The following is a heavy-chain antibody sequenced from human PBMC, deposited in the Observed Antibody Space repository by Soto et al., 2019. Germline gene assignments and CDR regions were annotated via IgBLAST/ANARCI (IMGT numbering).Heavy chain of an antibody. Sequence: GASVKVSCKASGGTFSSYAISWVRQAPGQGLEWMGGIIPIFGTANYAQKFQGRVTITADESTSTAYMELSSLRSEDTAVYYCARGLFDYCSSTSCYTDYWGQGTLVTVSS. D-gene: IGHD2-2*02. V-gene: IGHV1-69*13. J-gene: IGHJ4*02. CDR1: GGTFSSYA. CDR3: ARGLFDYCSSTSCYTDY. CDR2: IIPIFGTA.